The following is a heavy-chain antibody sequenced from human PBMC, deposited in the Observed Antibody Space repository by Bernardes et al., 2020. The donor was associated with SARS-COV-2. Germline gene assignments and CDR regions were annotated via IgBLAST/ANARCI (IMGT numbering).Heavy chain of an antibody. CDR1: GFTFSSYW. V-gene: IGHV3-7*01. Sequence: GGSLRLSCAASGFTFSSYWMSWVRQAPGKGLEWVANIKEDGSEKNYVDSVKGRFSISRDNAKNSLYLQMNSLRAEDTAVYYCASGYSLSSWGQGTLVTVSS. D-gene: IGHD5-18*01. J-gene: IGHJ4*02. CDR2: IKEDGSEK. CDR3: ASGYSLSS.